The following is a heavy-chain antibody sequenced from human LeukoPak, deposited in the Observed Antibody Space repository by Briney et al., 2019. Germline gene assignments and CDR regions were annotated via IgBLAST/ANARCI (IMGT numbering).Heavy chain of an antibody. D-gene: IGHD3-22*01. CDR3: AKVPPSHYDSSGPFDY. CDR2: ISSSSSYI. Sequence: GGSLRLSCAASGFTFSSYSMNWVRQAPGKGLEWVSSISSSSSYIYYADSVKGRFTISRDNSKNTLYLQMNSLRAEDTAVYYCAKVPPSHYDSSGPFDYWGQGTLVTVSS. J-gene: IGHJ4*02. CDR1: GFTFSSYS. V-gene: IGHV3-21*01.